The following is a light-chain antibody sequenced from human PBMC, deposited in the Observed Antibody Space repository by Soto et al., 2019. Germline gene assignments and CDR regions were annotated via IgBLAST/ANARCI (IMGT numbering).Light chain of an antibody. Sequence: EIVLTQSPATLSLSPGERGTLSCRASESVTNYLAWYQQKPGRAPRLLVYDVSNRATGIPARFSGGGSGTDVTITISNLEHEDVAVYYCQQRSDWPWTFGQGTNVDIK. V-gene: IGKV3-11*01. CDR3: QQRSDWPWT. CDR1: ESVTNY. J-gene: IGKJ1*01. CDR2: DVS.